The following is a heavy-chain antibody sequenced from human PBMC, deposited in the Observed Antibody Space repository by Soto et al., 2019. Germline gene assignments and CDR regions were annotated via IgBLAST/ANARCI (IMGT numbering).Heavy chain of an antibody. CDR2: IRNKANNYAK. D-gene: IGHD3-3*01. J-gene: IGHJ4*02. V-gene: IGHV3-73*02. CDR3: ARGVYDFWSGHPKGLDY. CDR1: GFTFSGSA. Sequence: EVQLVESGGGLVQPGGSLKLSCAASGFTFSGSAMHWVRQASGKGLEWVGRIRNKANNYAKAYAVSVKGRFTISRDDSSNTAYLQMNSLKTEDTAVYYCARGVYDFWSGHPKGLDYWGQGTVVTVSS.